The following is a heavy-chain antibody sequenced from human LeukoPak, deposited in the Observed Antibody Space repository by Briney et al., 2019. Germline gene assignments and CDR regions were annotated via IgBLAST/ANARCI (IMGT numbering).Heavy chain of an antibody. Sequence: GESLNSSWKGSGYSFTIFWIGGVRQLPGKGLGWMGIIYPGGTDTRFSPSIQGQVTISADKSTSPANMQWSSLKATDTAMYYWARVRKFDYYYYYMDVWGKGTPVTVSS. CDR1: GYSFTIFW. J-gene: IGHJ6*03. CDR2: IYPGGTDT. CDR3: ARVRKFDYYYYYMDV. D-gene: IGHD3-16*01. V-gene: IGHV5-51*01.